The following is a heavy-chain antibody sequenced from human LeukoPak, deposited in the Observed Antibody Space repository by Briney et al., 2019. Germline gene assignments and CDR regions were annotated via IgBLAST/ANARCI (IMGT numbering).Heavy chain of an antibody. J-gene: IGHJ4*02. CDR3: AKTLGYSSGWPSDY. V-gene: IGHV3-30-3*02. D-gene: IGHD6-19*01. CDR1: GFTFSSYA. CDR2: ISYDGSNK. Sequence: GGSLRLSCAASGFTFSSYAMHWVRQAPGKGLEWVAVISYDGSNKYYADSVKGRFTISRDNSKNTLYLQMNSLRAEDTAVYYCAKTLGYSSGWPSDYWGQGTLVTVSS.